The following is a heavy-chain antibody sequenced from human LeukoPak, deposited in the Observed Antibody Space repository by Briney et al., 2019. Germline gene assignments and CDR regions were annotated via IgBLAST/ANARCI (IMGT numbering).Heavy chain of an antibody. CDR3: ARDDY. Sequence: GGSLRLSCAASGFTLSSYTMHWVRQAPGKGLEWVAVVSHNGPDKYYADSVKGRFTISRDNSKNTLYLQMSSLRADDTALYYCARDDYWGQGTLVTVSS. V-gene: IGHV3-30-3*01. CDR1: GFTLSSYT. J-gene: IGHJ4*02. CDR2: VSHNGPDK.